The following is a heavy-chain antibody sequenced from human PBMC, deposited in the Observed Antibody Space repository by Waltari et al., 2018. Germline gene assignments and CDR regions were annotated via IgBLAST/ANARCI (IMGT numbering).Heavy chain of an antibody. CDR1: GGSISSRSYY. CDR3: ARHPRGWYSSSHFDY. J-gene: IGHJ4*02. V-gene: IGHV4-39*01. D-gene: IGHD6-6*01. Sequence: QLQLQESGPGLVKPSETLSLTCTVSGGSISSRSYYWGWIRQPPGKGLEWIGSIYYSGSTYYNPSLKSRVTISVDTSKNQFSLKLSSVTAADTAVYYCARHPRGWYSSSHFDYWGQGTLVTVSS. CDR2: IYYSGST.